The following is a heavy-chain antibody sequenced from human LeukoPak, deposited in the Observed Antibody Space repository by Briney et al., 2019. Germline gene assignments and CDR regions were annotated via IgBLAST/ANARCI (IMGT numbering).Heavy chain of an antibody. CDR2: ISSRSSYI. CDR1: GFTFSSYR. V-gene: IGHV3-21*01. Sequence: GRSLRLSCAASGFTFSSYRMNWVRQAPGKGLEWVSSISSRSSYIHYADSVKGRFTISRDNAKNSLFLQMNSLRAEDTAVYYCARSQNPDYDFWSGNDFDDWGQGTLVTVSS. CDR3: ARSQNPDYDFWSGNDFDD. D-gene: IGHD3-3*01. J-gene: IGHJ4*02.